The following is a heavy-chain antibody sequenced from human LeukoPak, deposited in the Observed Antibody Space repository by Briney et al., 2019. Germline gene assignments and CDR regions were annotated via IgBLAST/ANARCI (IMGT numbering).Heavy chain of an antibody. CDR3: ARDNLGIAVAGTREEYYFDY. CDR2: INPNSGGT. CDR1: GYTFTGYY. Sequence: ASVKVSCKASGYTFTGYYMHWVRQAPGQGLEWMGWINPNSGGTNYAQKFQGRVTMTRDTSISTAYMELSRLRSDDTAVYYCARDNLGIAVAGTREEYYFDYWGQGTLVTVSS. V-gene: IGHV1-2*02. D-gene: IGHD6-19*01. J-gene: IGHJ4*02.